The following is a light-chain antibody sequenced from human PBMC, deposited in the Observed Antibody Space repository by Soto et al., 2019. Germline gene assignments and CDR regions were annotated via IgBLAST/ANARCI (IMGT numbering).Light chain of an antibody. CDR3: CSYAGSRTWV. J-gene: IGLJ2*01. CDR1: SSDVGAYDY. V-gene: IGLV2-23*01. Sequence: QSVLTQPASVSGSPGQSITISCTGTSSDVGAYDYVSWYQHHPGKAPKLIIYEGNKRPSGVSNRFSGSKSGNTASLTISGLQAEDEADYYCCSYAGSRTWVFGGGTKLTVL. CDR2: EGN.